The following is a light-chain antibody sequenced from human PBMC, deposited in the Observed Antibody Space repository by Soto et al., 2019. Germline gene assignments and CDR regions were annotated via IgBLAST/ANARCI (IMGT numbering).Light chain of an antibody. CDR1: QGLNTN. CDR2: GAS. J-gene: IGKJ3*01. CDR3: QQSNNYFT. V-gene: IGKV1-9*01. Sequence: IQLTQSPSYLSASVGDRVTITCRASQGLNTNLAWYQQKPGKAPNLLIYGASTLQKGVPSRFSGNGSGTVFTLTISSLQPEDLATYYCQQSNNYFTVGPGTKVDIK.